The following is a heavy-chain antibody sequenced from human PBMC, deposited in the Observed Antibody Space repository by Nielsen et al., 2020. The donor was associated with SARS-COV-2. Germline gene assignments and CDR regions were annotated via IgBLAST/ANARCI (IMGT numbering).Heavy chain of an antibody. V-gene: IGHV2-26*01. CDR2: IFSNDEK. CDR1: GFSLSNARMG. Sequence: SGPTLVKPTETLTLTCTVSGFSLSNARMGVSWIRQPPGKALEWFAHIFSNDEKSYSTSLKSRLTISKDTSKSQVVLTMTNMDPVDTATYYCARIVATVPSLFDYYYYGMDVWGQGTTVTVSS. D-gene: IGHD4-11*01. J-gene: IGHJ6*02. CDR3: ARIVATVPSLFDYYYYGMDV.